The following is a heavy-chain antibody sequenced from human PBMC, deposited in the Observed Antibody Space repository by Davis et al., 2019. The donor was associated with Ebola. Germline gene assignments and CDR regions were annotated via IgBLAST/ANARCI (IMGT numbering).Heavy chain of an antibody. D-gene: IGHD5-18*01. V-gene: IGHV4-30-2*01. CDR1: GGSITSGAYS. Sequence: MPSETLSLTCVVSGGSITSGAYSWSWVRQPAGKGLEWIGYIYHSGSTYYNPSLKSRVTISLDGSNNHFSLKLSSVTAADTAVYYCARGYGNANWFDPWGQGTLVTVSP. CDR2: IYHSGST. J-gene: IGHJ5*02. CDR3: ARGYGNANWFDP.